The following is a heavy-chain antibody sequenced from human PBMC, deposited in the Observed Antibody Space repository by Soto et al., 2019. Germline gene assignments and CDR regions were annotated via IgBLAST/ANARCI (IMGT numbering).Heavy chain of an antibody. V-gene: IGHV4-30-4*01. CDR2: IHYSGST. Sequence: QEQLQESGPGLVKPSQTLSLTCTVSGGSVSSGDYYWSWIRQPPGKGLEWIGYIHYSGSTYYNPSLKSRVTISVDTSKNQFSLKLSSVTAADTAVYYGAGCSGYGGLRFAPWGQGTLVTVSS. J-gene: IGHJ5*02. CDR3: AGCSGYGGLRFAP. D-gene: IGHD5-12*01. CDR1: GGSVSSGDYY.